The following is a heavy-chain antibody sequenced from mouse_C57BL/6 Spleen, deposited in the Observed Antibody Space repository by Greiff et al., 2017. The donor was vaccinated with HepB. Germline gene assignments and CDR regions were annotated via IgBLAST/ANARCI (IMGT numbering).Heavy chain of an antibody. CDR3: ARGKTGTEGFAY. D-gene: IGHD4-1*01. V-gene: IGHV1-4*01. CDR2: INPSSGYT. CDR1: GYTFTSYT. J-gene: IGHJ3*01. Sequence: QVQLQQSGAELARPGASVKMSCKASGYTFTSYTMHWVKQRPGQGLEWIGYINPSSGYTKYNQKFKDKATLTADKSSSTAYMQLSSLTSEDSAVYYCARGKTGTEGFAYWGQGTLVTVSA.